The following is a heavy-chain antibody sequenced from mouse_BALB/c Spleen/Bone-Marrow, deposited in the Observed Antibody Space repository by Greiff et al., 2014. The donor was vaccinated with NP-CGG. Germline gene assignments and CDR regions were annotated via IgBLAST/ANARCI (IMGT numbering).Heavy chain of an antibody. V-gene: IGHV1S135*01. Sequence: VHVKQSGPELVKPGASVKVSCKASCYSFTDYNMYWVKQSHGKSLEWIGYIDPYNGGTSYNQKFKGKATLTVDKSSSTAFMHLNSLTSEDSAVYYCASYHSSGYAMDYWGQGTSVTVSS. J-gene: IGHJ4*01. D-gene: IGHD3-1*01. CDR3: ASYHSSGYAMDY. CDR2: IDPYNGGT. CDR1: CYSFTDYN.